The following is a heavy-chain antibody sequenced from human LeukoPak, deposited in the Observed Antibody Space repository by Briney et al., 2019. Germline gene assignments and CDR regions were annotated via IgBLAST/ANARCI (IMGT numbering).Heavy chain of an antibody. CDR3: AREAKGYSGFTY. V-gene: IGHV4-59*01. CDR1: GGSISSYY. D-gene: IGHD5-12*01. Sequence: SETLSLTCTVSGGSISSYYWSWIRQPPGKGLGWIGYIYYSGSTNYNPSLKSRVTISVDTSKNQFSLKLSSVTAADTAVYYCAREAKGYSGFTYWGQGTLVTVSS. CDR2: IYYSGST. J-gene: IGHJ4*02.